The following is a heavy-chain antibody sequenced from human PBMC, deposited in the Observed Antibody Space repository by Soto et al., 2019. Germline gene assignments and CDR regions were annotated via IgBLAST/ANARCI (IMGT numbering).Heavy chain of an antibody. J-gene: IGHJ5*02. D-gene: IGHD3-10*01. Sequence: QVQLVESGGGVVQPGRSLRLSCAASGFTFSSYGIHWVRQAPGKGLEWVAVIWYDGSNKYYADSVKGRFTISRDNSKNTLYLQMNSLRAEDTAVYYCARDTKEGEFDPWGQVTLVTVSS. V-gene: IGHV3-33*01. CDR3: ARDTKEGEFDP. CDR2: IWYDGSNK. CDR1: GFTFSSYG.